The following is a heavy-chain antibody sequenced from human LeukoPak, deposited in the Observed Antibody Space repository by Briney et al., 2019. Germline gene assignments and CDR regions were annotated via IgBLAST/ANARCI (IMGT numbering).Heavy chain of an antibody. V-gene: IGHV7-4-1*02. CDR3: ARDLRSSGWYGYYYYYYCMDV. CDR2: INTNTGNP. D-gene: IGHD6-19*01. CDR1: GYTFTSYA. J-gene: IGHJ6*03. Sequence: GASVKVSCKASGYTFTSYAMNWVRQAPGQGLEWMGWINTNTGNPTYAQGFTGRFVFSLDTSVSTAYLQISSLKAEDTAVYYCARDLRSSGWYGYYYYYYCMDVWGKGTTVTVSS.